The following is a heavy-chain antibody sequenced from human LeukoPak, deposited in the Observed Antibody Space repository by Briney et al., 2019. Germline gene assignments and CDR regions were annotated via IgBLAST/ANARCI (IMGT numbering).Heavy chain of an antibody. CDR1: GFTFSSYS. CDR3: AKADDFWSGYSPVEDY. J-gene: IGHJ4*02. Sequence: GGSLRLSCAASGFTFSSYSMNWVRQAPGKGLEWVSSISSSSSYTYYADSVKGRFTISRDNSKNTLYLQMNSLRAEDTAVYYCAKADDFWSGYSPVEDYWGQGTLVTVSS. CDR2: ISSSSSYT. V-gene: IGHV3-21*04. D-gene: IGHD3-3*01.